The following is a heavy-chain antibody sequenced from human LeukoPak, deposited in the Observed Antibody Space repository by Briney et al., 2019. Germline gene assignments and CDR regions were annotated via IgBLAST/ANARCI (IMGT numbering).Heavy chain of an antibody. V-gene: IGHV4-34*01. J-gene: IGHJ6*02. Sequence: PSETLSLTCAVYGGSFSGYYWSWIRQPPGKGLEWIGEINHSGSTNYNPSLESRVTISVDTSKNQFSLKLSSVTAADTAVYYCASHIVPMVYEGQRQAYYGMDVWGQGTTVTVSS. CDR2: INHSGST. D-gene: IGHD2-8*01. CDR3: ASHIVPMVYEGQRQAYYGMDV. CDR1: GGSFSGYY.